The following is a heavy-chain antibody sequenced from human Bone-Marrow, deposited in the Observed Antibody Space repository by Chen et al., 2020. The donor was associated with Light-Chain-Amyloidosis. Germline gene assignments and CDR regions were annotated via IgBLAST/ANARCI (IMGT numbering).Heavy chain of an antibody. J-gene: IGHJ4*02. CDR3: TTQGVITGMRY. CDR1: GFTFSSYW. Sequence: EVQLVESGGGLVQPGGSLRLSCAASGFTFSSYWIHWVRQAPGKGLVWVSRINRDGSSTSYADSGKGRFTISGDNAKNTLYLQMSSLRAEDTAVYYCTTQGVITGMRYWGQGTLVTVSS. D-gene: IGHD1-20*01. V-gene: IGHV3-74*01. CDR2: INRDGSST.